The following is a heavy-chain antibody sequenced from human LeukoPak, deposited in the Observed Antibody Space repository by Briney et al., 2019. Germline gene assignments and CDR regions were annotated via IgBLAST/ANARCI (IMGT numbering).Heavy chain of an antibody. V-gene: IGHV4-61*05. D-gene: IGHD3-16*02. J-gene: IGHJ4*02. CDR1: GGSISSSSYY. CDR3: ARYSLYDYVWGSYRQTFAFDY. Sequence: LETLSLTCTVSGGSISSSSYYWGWIRQPPGKGLEWIGYIYNSGSTNYNPSLKSRVTISLDTSKNQFSLKLSSVTAADTAVYYCARYSLYDYVWGSYRQTFAFDYWGQGTLVTVSS. CDR2: IYNSGST.